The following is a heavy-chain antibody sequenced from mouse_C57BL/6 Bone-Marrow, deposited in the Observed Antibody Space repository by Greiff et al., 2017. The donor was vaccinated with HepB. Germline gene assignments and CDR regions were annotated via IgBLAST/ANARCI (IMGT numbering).Heavy chain of an antibody. CDR3: ATTGFAY. J-gene: IGHJ3*01. V-gene: IGHV1-59*01. D-gene: IGHD4-1*02. Sequence: QVQLQQPGAELVRPGTSVKLSCKASGYTFTSYWMHWVKQRPGQGLEWIGVIDPSDSYTNYNQKFKGKATLTVDTSSSTAYMQLSSPTSEDSAVYYCATTGFAYWGQGTLVTVSA. CDR1: GYTFTSYW. CDR2: IDPSDSYT.